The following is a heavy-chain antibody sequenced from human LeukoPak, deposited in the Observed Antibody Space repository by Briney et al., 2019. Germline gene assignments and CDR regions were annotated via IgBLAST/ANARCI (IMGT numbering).Heavy chain of an antibody. D-gene: IGHD2-2*01. V-gene: IGHV3-23*01. CDR2: ISGSGGST. CDR3: AGEDIVVVPAAAQYYYYGMDV. Sequence: GGSLRLSCAASGSTFSSYAMSWVRQAPGKGLEWVSAISGSGGSTYYADSVKGRFTISRDNSKNTLYLQMNSLRAEDTAVYYCAGEDIVVVPAAAQYYYYGMDVWGQGTTVTVSS. CDR1: GSTFSSYA. J-gene: IGHJ6*02.